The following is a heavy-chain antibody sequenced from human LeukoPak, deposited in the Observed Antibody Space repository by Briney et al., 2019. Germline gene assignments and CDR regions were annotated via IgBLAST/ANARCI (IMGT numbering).Heavy chain of an antibody. CDR2: IYYSGST. CDR1: GGSISSSSYY. CDR3: ARRANGYGLY. D-gene: IGHD2-8*01. V-gene: IGHV4-39*01. Sequence: PPETLSLTCTVSGGSISSSSYYWGWIRQPPGKGLEWIGSIYYSGSTYYNPSLKSRVTISVDTSKNQFSLNLSSVTAADTAVYYCARRANGYGLYWGQGSLVTVSS. J-gene: IGHJ4*02.